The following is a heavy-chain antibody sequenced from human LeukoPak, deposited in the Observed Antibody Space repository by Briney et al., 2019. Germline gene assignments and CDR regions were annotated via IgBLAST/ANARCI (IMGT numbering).Heavy chain of an antibody. CDR3: AGGYIYGSTYYYMDV. CDR2: IYYSGST. V-gene: IGHV4-61*01. J-gene: IGHJ6*03. D-gene: IGHD5-18*01. Sequence: PSGTLSLTCTVSGYSISSGYYWGWIGQPPGKGLEWIGYIYYSGSTNYNPSLKSRVTISVDTSKNQFSLKLSSVTAADTAVYYCAGGYIYGSTYYYMDVWGKGTTVTISS. CDR1: GYSISSGYY.